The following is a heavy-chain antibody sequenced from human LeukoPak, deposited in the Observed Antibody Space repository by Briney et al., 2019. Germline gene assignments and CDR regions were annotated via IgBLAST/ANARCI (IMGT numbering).Heavy chain of an antibody. D-gene: IGHD2-15*01. J-gene: IGHJ6*03. Sequence: VASVKVSCTASGYTFTSYYMHWVRQAPGQGLEWMGWINPNSGGTNYAQKFQGRVTMTRDTSISTAYMELSRLRSDDTAVYYCARDQGGYCSGGSCFWYYYMDVWGKGTTVTISS. CDR3: ARDQGGYCSGGSCFWYYYMDV. CDR2: INPNSGGT. V-gene: IGHV1-2*02. CDR1: GYTFTSYY.